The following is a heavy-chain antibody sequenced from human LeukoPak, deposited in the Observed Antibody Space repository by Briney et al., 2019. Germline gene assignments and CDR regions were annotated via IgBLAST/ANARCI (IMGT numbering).Heavy chain of an antibody. D-gene: IGHD2-2*02. CDR2: IYPRDSDT. CDR1: GYSFTSYW. CDR3: ARLGVPAAIRFHYYYGMDV. Sequence: GEPLKISSKGSGYSFTSYWIGSVRQMPGKRLERTGIIYPRDSDTRYSPPFQGQVTISADKSISTAYLQWSSLKASDTAMYYCARLGVPAAIRFHYYYGMDVWGQGTTVTVSS. V-gene: IGHV5-51*01. J-gene: IGHJ6*02.